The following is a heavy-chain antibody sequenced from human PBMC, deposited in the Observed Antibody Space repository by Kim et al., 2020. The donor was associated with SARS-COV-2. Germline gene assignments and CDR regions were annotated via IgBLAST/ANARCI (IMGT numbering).Heavy chain of an antibody. Sequence: GGSLRLSCAASGFTFSSYWMHWVRQAPGKGLVWVSRINSDGSSTSYADSVKGRFTISRDNAKNTLYLQMNSLRAEDTAVYYCASGSEDQLLDLHNFDYWGQGTLVTVSS. D-gene: IGHD2-2*01. CDR3: ASGSEDQLLDLHNFDY. V-gene: IGHV3-74*01. CDR1: GFTFSSYW. J-gene: IGHJ4*02. CDR2: INSDGSST.